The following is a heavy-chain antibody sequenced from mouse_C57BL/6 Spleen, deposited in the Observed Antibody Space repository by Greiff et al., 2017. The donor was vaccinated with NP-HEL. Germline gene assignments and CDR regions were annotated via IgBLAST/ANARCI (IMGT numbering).Heavy chain of an antibody. Sequence: EVQLQQSGAELVRPGASVKLSCTASGFNINDYYMHWVKQRPEQGLEWIGRIDPEDGDTEYAPKFQGKATMTADTSSNTAYLQLSSLTSEDTAVYYCTTGYGSSPFAYWGQGTLVTVSA. V-gene: IGHV14-1*01. CDR3: TTGYGSSPFAY. CDR1: GFNINDYY. D-gene: IGHD1-1*01. J-gene: IGHJ3*01. CDR2: IDPEDGDT.